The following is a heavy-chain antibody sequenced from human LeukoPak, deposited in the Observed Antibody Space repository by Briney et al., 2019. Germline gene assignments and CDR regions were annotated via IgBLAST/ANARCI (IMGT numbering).Heavy chain of an antibody. D-gene: IGHD3-16*01. CDR2: INPNSGGT. Sequence: ASVKVSCKASGYTFTGYYMHWVRQAPGQGLEWMGWINPNSGGTNYAQKFQGWVTMTRDTSISTAYMELSRLRSDDTAVYYCARGGSRLTTAGDLDYWGQGTLVTVSS. CDR3: ARGGSRLTTAGDLDY. CDR1: GYTFTGYY. J-gene: IGHJ4*02. V-gene: IGHV1-2*04.